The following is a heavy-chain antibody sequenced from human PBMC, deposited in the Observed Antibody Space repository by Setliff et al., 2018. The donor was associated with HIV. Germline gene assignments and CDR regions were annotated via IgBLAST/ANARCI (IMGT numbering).Heavy chain of an antibody. V-gene: IGHV3-74*03. D-gene: IGHD3-9*01. CDR3: VRGTPHYFGTDY. CDR2: VNSDGSYI. J-gene: IGHJ4*02. CDR1: GFRLSSYW. Sequence: GSLRLSCAASGFRLSSYWMHWVRQDPGKELMWVAHVNSDGSYITYGGSVRGRFAASRDNANNTLYLQMNSLRAEDTAIYYCVRGTPHYFGTDYWGQGTLVTV.